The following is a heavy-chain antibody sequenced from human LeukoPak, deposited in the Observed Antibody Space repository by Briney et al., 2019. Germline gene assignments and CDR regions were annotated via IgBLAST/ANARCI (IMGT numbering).Heavy chain of an antibody. D-gene: IGHD1-26*01. V-gene: IGHV4-61*02. Sequence: SQTLSLTCTVSGGPISSGFFYWSWIRQPAGKGLEWIGRMYTSGSTDYNPSLKSRVTISLDASKNQFSLKLTSVTAADTAVYYCARVGSIVGAIHSWGQGTLVTVS. CDR2: MYTSGST. CDR1: GGPISSGFFY. CDR3: ARVGSIVGAIHS. J-gene: IGHJ4*02.